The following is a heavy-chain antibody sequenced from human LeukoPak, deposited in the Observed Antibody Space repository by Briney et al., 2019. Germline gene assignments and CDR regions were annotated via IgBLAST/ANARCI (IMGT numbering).Heavy chain of an antibody. V-gene: IGHV3-48*01. CDR1: GFTFSSYS. J-gene: IGHJ4*02. CDR3: AREFSGSNYGFPFDY. D-gene: IGHD1-26*01. CDR2: NSSSSSTI. Sequence: GGSLRLSCAASGFTFSSYSMNWVRQAPGKGLEWVSYNSSSSSTIYYADSVKGRFTISRDNAKNSLYLQMNSLRAEDTAVYYCAREFSGSNYGFPFDYWGQGTLVTVSS.